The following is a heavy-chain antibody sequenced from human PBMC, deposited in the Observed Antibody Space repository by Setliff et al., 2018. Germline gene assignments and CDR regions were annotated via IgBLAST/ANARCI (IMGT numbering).Heavy chain of an antibody. V-gene: IGHV4-38-2*02. D-gene: IGHD3-22*01. CDR3: AREYYDSSGYHYFYYYMDV. J-gene: IGHJ6*03. Sequence: SETLSLPCDVSGYSFKSDDYWAWIRQSPGRGLEWIGSVSHSGSPYYNPSLKSRVTISVDTSKNQFSLKLRSVTAADTAVYYCAREYYDSSGYHYFYYYMDVWGKGTTVTVSS. CDR1: GYSFKSDDY. CDR2: VSHSGSP.